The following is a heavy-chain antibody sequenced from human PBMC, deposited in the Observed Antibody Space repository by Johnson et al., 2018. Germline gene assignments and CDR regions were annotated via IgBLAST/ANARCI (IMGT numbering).Heavy chain of an antibody. CDR3: ASRYDPAYLYYYGMDV. V-gene: IGHV3-11*01. CDR1: GFTFSDYY. CDR2: ISSSGSTI. D-gene: IGHD3-3*01. Sequence: QVQLVQSGGGLVKPGGSLRLSCAASGFTFSDYYMSWIRQAPGKGLEWVSYISSSGSTIYYADSVKGRFTISRDNAKNSLYLQMHSLRAEDTAVYYCASRYDPAYLYYYGMDVWGQGTTVTVSS. J-gene: IGHJ6*02.